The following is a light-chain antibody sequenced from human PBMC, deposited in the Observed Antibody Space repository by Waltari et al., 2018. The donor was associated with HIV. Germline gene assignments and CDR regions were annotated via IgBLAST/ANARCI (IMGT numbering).Light chain of an antibody. CDR3: SSYTSSSTPYV. Sequence: QSALTQPASVSGSPGKAITVSCTGTRSDVGGYNYVSWYQQHPGKAPTTNIYDFSNRPSGVSNRFSGSKSGNTASLTISGLQAEDEADYYCSSYTSSSTPYVFGTGTKVTVL. CDR2: DFS. J-gene: IGLJ1*01. V-gene: IGLV2-14*03. CDR1: RSDVGGYNY.